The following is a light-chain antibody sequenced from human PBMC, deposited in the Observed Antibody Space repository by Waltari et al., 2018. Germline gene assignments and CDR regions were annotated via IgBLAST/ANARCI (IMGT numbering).Light chain of an antibody. V-gene: IGLV3-19*01. J-gene: IGLJ1*01. CDR3: SSRDSGAHRHV. Sequence: SSELTPDPAVSVALGQTVSITCQGDRLRSYYATWYQQKAGQAPILVIYGQNNRPSGIPDRFSGSYSGRTASLTITGAQAEDEADYYCSSRDSGAHRHVFGTGTKVTVL. CDR2: GQN. CDR1: RLRSYY.